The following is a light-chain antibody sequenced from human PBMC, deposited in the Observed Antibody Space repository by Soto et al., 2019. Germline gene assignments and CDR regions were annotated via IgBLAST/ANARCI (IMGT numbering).Light chain of an antibody. CDR3: CSYAGSQV. J-gene: IGLJ2*01. Sequence: QSALTQPASVSGSPGQSITISCTGTSSDVGSYNLVSWYQQHPGKAPKLMIYEGSKRPSGVSNRFSGSKSGNTASQTISGLQAEDEADYYCCSYAGSQVFGGGTKLTV. CDR1: SSDVGSYNL. V-gene: IGLV2-23*01. CDR2: EGS.